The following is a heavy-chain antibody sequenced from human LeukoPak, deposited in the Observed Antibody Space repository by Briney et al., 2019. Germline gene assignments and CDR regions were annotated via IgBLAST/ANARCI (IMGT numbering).Heavy chain of an antibody. J-gene: IGHJ1*01. Sequence: GGSLRTSCKAPGYPFTHHWIAWARKMPGSGLDWTRIIYPRDSDPTSRPSCQGHATSSAATPSTTSYLKWSSLEPSDSAIYSCARHSDVIWAMWGQGTLVTVSS. CDR2: IYPRDSDP. D-gene: IGHD3-9*01. V-gene: IGHV5-51*01. CDR1: GYPFTHHW. CDR3: ARHSDVIWAM.